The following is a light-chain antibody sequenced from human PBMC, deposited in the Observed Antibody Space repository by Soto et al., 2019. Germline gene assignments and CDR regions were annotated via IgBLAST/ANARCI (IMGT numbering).Light chain of an antibody. CDR1: QSVGSN. J-gene: IGKJ1*01. Sequence: EIVMTQSPATLSVSPGERATLSCRASQSVGSNLAWYQQKPGQAPRLLMYGASTRATGIPARFSGSGSGAEFTLTISSLQSEDFAVYYCQQYNTRTPWTFGQGTKVEIK. CDR3: QQYNTRTPWT. V-gene: IGKV3-15*01. CDR2: GAS.